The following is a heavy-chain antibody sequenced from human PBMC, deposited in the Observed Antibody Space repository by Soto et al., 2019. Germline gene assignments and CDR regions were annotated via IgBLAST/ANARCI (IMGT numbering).Heavy chain of an antibody. D-gene: IGHD6-6*01. V-gene: IGHV5-51*01. J-gene: IGHJ6*02. CDR1: EYSLPTYW. CDR2: IYPGDSDT. Sequence: GEPRRTPCRGSEYSLPTYWIGWGRQLPGKDLEWMGIIYPGDSDTRYSPSFQGQVTISADKSLRTAYLQWTSLKASDTALYYCARTRSFTLGFYYDGMDVWGQGTTVTVS. CDR3: ARTRSFTLGFYYDGMDV.